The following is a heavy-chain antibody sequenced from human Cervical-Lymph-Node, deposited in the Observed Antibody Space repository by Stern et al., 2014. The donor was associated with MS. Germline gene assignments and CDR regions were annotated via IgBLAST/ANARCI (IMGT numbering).Heavy chain of an antibody. Sequence: QLVESGGGPVQPGRSLRLSCAASGFTFDDCAMHWVRQAPGKGLEWVSGISWNSNNIGYADSVRGRFTISRDNAKNSLYLQMNGLRPEDTALYYCAKDISERHYYFDSWGEGTLVTVSS. D-gene: IGHD3-16*02. CDR1: GFTFDDCA. V-gene: IGHV3-9*01. CDR3: AKDISERHYYFDS. J-gene: IGHJ4*02. CDR2: ISWNSNNI.